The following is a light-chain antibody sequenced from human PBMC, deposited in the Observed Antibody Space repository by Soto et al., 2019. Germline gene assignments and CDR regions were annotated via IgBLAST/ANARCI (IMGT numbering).Light chain of an antibody. Sequence: QPVLTQPPSASGTPGQRVTISCSGSSSNIGSNPVNWYQHLPGTAPKLLIYSNNQRPSGVPDRFSGSKSGTSASLAISGLQSEDEADYYCAAWDDSLNGLFGGGTKLTVL. V-gene: IGLV1-44*01. CDR1: SSNIGSNP. J-gene: IGLJ2*01. CDR2: SNN. CDR3: AAWDDSLNGL.